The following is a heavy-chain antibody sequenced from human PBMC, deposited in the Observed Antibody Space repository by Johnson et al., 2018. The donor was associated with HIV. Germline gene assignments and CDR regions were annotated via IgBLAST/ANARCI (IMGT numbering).Heavy chain of an antibody. Sequence: QVQLVESGGGLVKPGGSLRLSCAASGFTFSSNYMSWVRQAPGKGLEWVAVISYDGSNKYYADSVKGRFTISRDNSKNTLYLQMNSLRAEDTAVYYCARDLEEIVVVPAAIGAFDIWGQGTMVTVSS. D-gene: IGHD2-2*01. CDR2: ISYDGSNK. CDR1: GFTFSSNY. V-gene: IGHV3-30*03. J-gene: IGHJ3*02. CDR3: ARDLEEIVVVPAAIGAFDI.